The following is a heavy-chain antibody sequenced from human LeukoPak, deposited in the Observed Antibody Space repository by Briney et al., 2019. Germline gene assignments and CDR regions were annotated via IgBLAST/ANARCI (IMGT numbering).Heavy chain of an antibody. Sequence: VNVSCKASGGTFSSYAISWVRQAPGQGLEWMGGIIPLFGTANYAQKFQGRVTITADKSTSTAYMELSSLRSEDTAVYYCARTVIVVVTAIWEAWFDPWGQGTLVTVSS. CDR1: GGTFSSYA. V-gene: IGHV1-69*13. CDR3: ARTVIVVVTAIWEAWFDP. J-gene: IGHJ5*02. D-gene: IGHD2-21*02. CDR2: IIPLFGTA.